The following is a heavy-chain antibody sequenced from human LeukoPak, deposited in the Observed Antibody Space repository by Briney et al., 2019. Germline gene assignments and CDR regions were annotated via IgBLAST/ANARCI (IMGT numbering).Heavy chain of an antibody. D-gene: IGHD5-18*01. CDR3: ARVRNVDTAMPGYYSDY. CDR2: IYYSGST. V-gene: IGHV4-59*01. J-gene: IGHJ4*02. CDR1: GGSISSYY. Sequence: SETLSLTCTVSGGSISSYYWSWIWQPPGKGLEWIGYIYYSGSTNYNPSLKSRVTISVDTSKNQFSLKLSSVTAADTAVYYCARVRNVDTAMPGYYSDYWGQGTLVTVSS.